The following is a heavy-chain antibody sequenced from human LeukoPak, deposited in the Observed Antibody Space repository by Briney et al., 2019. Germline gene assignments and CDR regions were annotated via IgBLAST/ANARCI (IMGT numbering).Heavy chain of an antibody. CDR3: ARGPGGYDFWSGYYFRYYYYMDV. CDR1: GYTFTSYD. J-gene: IGHJ6*03. V-gene: IGHV1-8*01. Sequence: ASVKVSCKASGYTFTSYDINWVRQATGQGLEWMGWMNPNSGNTGYAQEFQGRVTMTRNTSISTAYMELSSLRSEDTAVYYCARGPGGYDFWSGYYFRYYYYMDVWGKGTTVTVSS. CDR2: MNPNSGNT. D-gene: IGHD3-3*01.